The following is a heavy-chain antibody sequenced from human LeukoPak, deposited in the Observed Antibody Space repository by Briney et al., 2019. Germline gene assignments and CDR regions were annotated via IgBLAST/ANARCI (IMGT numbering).Heavy chain of an antibody. CDR2: IRYDGSNK. J-gene: IGHJ3*02. V-gene: IGHV3-30*02. D-gene: IGHD3-22*01. Sequence: PGGSLRLSCAASGFTFTNLGIHWVRQAPGKGLEWVAFIRYDGSNKYYADSVKSRFTISRDNSKNTLYLQMNSLRAEDTAVYYCAKDRRPIYYSDSSGYYFRDAFDIWGQGTMVTVSS. CDR1: GFTFTNLG. CDR3: AKDRRPIYYSDSSGYYFRDAFDI.